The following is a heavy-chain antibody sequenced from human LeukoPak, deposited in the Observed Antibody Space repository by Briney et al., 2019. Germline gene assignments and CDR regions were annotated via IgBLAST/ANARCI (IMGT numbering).Heavy chain of an antibody. CDR3: AREANYYDSSGKYNWFDP. CDR2: IYYSGST. Sequence: SETLSLTCTVSGGSISSYYWSWIRQPPGKGLEWIGYIYYSGSTNYNPSLKSRVTISVDTSKNQFSLKLSSVTAADTAVYYCAREANYYDSSGKYNWFDPWGQGTLVTASS. J-gene: IGHJ5*02. CDR1: GGSISSYY. D-gene: IGHD3-22*01. V-gene: IGHV4-59*01.